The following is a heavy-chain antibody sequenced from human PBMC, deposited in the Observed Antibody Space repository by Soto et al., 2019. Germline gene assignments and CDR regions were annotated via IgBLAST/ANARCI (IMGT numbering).Heavy chain of an antibody. D-gene: IGHD3-10*01. Sequence: GGSLRLSCAASGFIFKMYWMHWVRQSPGKGLVWISRIYNDGTYSDYADSVRGRFTIFRDNVNDTLYLQMNNLRAEDSGLYYCTRGPRPISTGTGAYWGQGTQVTVS. V-gene: IGHV3-74*01. CDR3: TRGPRPISTGTGAY. J-gene: IGHJ4*02. CDR1: GFIFKMYW. CDR2: IYNDGTYS.